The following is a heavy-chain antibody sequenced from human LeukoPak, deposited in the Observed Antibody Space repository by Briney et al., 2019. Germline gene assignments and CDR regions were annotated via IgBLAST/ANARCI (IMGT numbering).Heavy chain of an antibody. Sequence: PGRSLRLSRPASGFTLSRYRMYWVGQAPAKGLAGVSSISSSSYIYYADSVKGRFTISRGNAKNSLYLQMNSLRAEDTAVYYCARGGMRTLDDFDIWGQGTMATVSS. CDR3: ARGGMRTLDDFDI. CDR2: ISSSSYI. J-gene: IGHJ3*02. D-gene: IGHD2-8*01. CDR1: GFTLSRYR. V-gene: IGHV3-21*01.